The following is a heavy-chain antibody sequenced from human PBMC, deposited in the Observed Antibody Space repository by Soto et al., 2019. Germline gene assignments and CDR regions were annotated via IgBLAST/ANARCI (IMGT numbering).Heavy chain of an antibody. Sequence: EVQLLESGGGLVQPGGSLRLSCAASGFTFSSYAMRWVRQAPVKGLEWVSAISGSGGSTYYADCEKGRFTIARDNSKNTLYMQMNGLRAEATAVYYCARRGSGSYCDHWGQGTLVTVSS. V-gene: IGHV3-23*01. CDR3: ARRGSGSYCDH. D-gene: IGHD1-26*01. CDR1: GFTFSSYA. CDR2: ISGSGGST. J-gene: IGHJ4*02.